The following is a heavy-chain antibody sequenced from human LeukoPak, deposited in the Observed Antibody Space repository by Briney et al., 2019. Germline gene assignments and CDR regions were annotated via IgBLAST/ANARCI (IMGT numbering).Heavy chain of an antibody. Sequence: GGSLRLSCAASGFTFSSYSMNWVRQAPGKGLEWVSSISSSSSYIYYADSVKGRFTISRDNAKNSLYLQMNSLRAEDTAVYCCARDRRAMTTVTGGFDPWGQGTLVTVSS. CDR2: ISSSSSYI. CDR1: GFTFSSYS. J-gene: IGHJ5*02. V-gene: IGHV3-21*01. D-gene: IGHD4-17*01. CDR3: ARDRRAMTTVTGGFDP.